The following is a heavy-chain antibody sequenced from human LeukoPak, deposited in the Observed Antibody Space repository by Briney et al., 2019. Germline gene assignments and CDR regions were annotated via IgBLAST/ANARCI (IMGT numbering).Heavy chain of an antibody. V-gene: IGHV5-51*01. CDR1: EYSFTSYW. Sequence: GEPLKSSCKGSEYSFTSYWIGWVRKMPGKGQEWMGIFYPGDSDTRYSPSFQGQVTMSADKSISTAYLQWSSVKASDIAMYFCARLPYTGTYLRGSYYMDVWGKGTTVTVSS. CDR3: ARLPYTGTYLRGSYYMDV. D-gene: IGHD1-26*01. J-gene: IGHJ6*03. CDR2: FYPGDSDT.